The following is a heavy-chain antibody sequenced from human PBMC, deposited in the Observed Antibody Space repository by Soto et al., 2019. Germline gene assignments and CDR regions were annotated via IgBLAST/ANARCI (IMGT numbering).Heavy chain of an antibody. CDR3: ARDQGPDIVVVVAATAWFDP. V-gene: IGHV3-30-3*01. CDR1: GFTFSSYA. J-gene: IGHJ5*02. Sequence: QVQLVESGGGVVQPGRSLRLSCAASGFTFSSYAMHWVRQAPGKGLEWVAVISYDGSNKYYADSVKGRFTISRDNSKNTLYLKMTSLRAEDTAVYYCARDQGPDIVVVVAATAWFDPWGQGTLVTVSS. D-gene: IGHD2-15*01. CDR2: ISYDGSNK.